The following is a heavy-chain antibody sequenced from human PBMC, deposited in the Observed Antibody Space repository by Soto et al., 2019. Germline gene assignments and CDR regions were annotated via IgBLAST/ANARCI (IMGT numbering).Heavy chain of an antibody. CDR1: GFTFSSYG. V-gene: IGHV3-33*01. Sequence: QVQLVESGGGVVQPGRSLRLSCAASGFTFSSYGMHWVRQAPGKGLEWVAVIWYDGSNKYYADSVKGRFTISRDNSKNTLYLQMNSLRAEDTAVYYCARATYSSSPFFDYWGQGTLVTVSS. CDR2: IWYDGSNK. CDR3: ARATYSSSPFFDY. J-gene: IGHJ4*02. D-gene: IGHD6-6*01.